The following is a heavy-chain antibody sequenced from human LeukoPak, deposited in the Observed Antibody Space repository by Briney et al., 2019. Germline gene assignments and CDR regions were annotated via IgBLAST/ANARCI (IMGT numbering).Heavy chain of an antibody. J-gene: IGHJ3*02. D-gene: IGHD3-16*01. V-gene: IGHV3-23*01. CDR2: ISGSGGST. Sequence: GGSLRLSCAASGFTFSSYAMSWVRQAPGKGLEWVSAISGSGGSTYYADSVKGRFTISRDNSKNTLYLQMNSLRAEDTAVYYCAKDGYDYRLRRTEGNAFDIWGQGTMVTVSS. CDR3: AKDGYDYRLRRTEGNAFDI. CDR1: GFTFSSYA.